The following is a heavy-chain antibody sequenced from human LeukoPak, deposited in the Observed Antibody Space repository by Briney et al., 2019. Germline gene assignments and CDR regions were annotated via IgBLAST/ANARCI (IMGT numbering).Heavy chain of an antibody. CDR1: GGTFSSYA. V-gene: IGHV1-69*04. D-gene: IGHD3-22*01. Sequence: ASVKVSCKASGGTFSSYAISWVRQAPGQGLEWMGRIIPILGIANYAQKFQGRVTITADKSTSTAYMELSSLRSEDTAVYYCARGGSEYYDSSGYYYFDYWGQGTLVTVSS. CDR3: ARGGSEYYDSSGYYYFDY. CDR2: IIPILGIA. J-gene: IGHJ4*02.